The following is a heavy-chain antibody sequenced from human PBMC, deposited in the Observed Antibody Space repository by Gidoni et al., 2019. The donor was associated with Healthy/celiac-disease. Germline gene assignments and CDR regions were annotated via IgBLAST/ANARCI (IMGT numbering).Heavy chain of an antibody. CDR2: IMPILGIA. CDR3: ARVDANDDY. V-gene: IGHV1-69*09. CDR1: GGTFSSYA. J-gene: IGHJ4*02. Sequence: QVQLVQSGADVKKPGSSVKVSCKATGGTFSSYAISWGLQAPGQGLEWMGRIMPILGIANYAQRFQGRVTITADKSTSTAYMELSSLGSEDTAVYYCARVDANDDYWGQGTLVTVSS. D-gene: IGHD2-8*01.